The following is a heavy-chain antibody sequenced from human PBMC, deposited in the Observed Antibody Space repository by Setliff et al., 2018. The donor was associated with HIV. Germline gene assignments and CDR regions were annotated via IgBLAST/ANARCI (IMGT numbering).Heavy chain of an antibody. CDR1: GYTFTNFA. CDR3: GWFDP. J-gene: IGHJ5*02. Sequence: ASVKVSCKTSGYTFTNFAMHWVRQAPGQSLEWVGWINDDNGNTRYSQKFQDRVTITRDTSAVDTAVYYCASRENPSGGYPKGWFDPWSQGSLVTVSS. V-gene: IGHV1-3*01. CDR2: INDDNGNT. D-gene: IGHD3-10*01.